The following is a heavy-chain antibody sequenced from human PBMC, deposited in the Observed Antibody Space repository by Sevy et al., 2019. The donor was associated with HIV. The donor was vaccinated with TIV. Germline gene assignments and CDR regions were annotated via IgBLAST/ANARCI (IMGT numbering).Heavy chain of an antibody. CDR1: GYSFTSYW. V-gene: IGHV5-51*01. J-gene: IGHJ3*02. D-gene: IGHD6-19*01. CDR2: IYPGDSDT. Sequence: GESLKISCKGSGYSFTSYWIGWVRQMPGKGLEWMGIIYPGDSDTRYSPSFQGQVTISADKSISTAYLRWSSLKASDTAMYYCARTSRGYSSGWFRDAFDIWGQGTMVTVSS. CDR3: ARTSRGYSSGWFRDAFDI.